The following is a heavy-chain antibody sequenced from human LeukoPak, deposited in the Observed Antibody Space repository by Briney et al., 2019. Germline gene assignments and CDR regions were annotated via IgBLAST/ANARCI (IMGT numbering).Heavy chain of an antibody. D-gene: IGHD6-19*01. Sequence: GESLKISCEGSTYNFTSFWIGWVRQMSGKGPEWMGIINPSDSYARYSPSFQGQVTISVDKSISTAYLQWDSLKASDTAMYCCARLVSRGVEVADKLPDYWGQGTLVTVSS. CDR1: TYNFTSFW. J-gene: IGHJ4*02. CDR2: INPSDSYA. V-gene: IGHV5-51*01. CDR3: ARLVSRGVEVADKLPDY.